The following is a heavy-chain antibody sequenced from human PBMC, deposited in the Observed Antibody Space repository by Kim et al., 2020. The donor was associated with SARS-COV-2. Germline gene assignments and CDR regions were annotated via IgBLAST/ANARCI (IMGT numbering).Heavy chain of an antibody. D-gene: IGHD3-10*01. CDR2: IIPIFGTA. CDR3: ARRAEGMDYYGSGSNLWFDP. Sequence: SVKVSCKASGGTFSSYAISWVRQAPGQGLEWMGGIIPIFGTANYAQKFQGRVTITADESTSTAYMELSSLRSEDTAVYYCARRAEGMDYYGSGSNLWFDPWGQGTLVTVSS. CDR1: GGTFSSYA. J-gene: IGHJ5*02. V-gene: IGHV1-69*13.